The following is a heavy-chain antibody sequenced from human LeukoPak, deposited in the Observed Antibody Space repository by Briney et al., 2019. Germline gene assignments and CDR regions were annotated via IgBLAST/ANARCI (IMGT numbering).Heavy chain of an antibody. D-gene: IGHD3-10*02. J-gene: IGHJ5*02. CDR3: ARSYVRNWFDP. V-gene: IGHV4-39*01. Sequence: SETLSLTCTVSGGSIRRSDYQWGWIRQPPGKGLEWIGSIYYSGSTYYNPSLKSRVTISLDTSRNQFSLKLSSVTAADMAVYYCARSYVRNWFDPWGQGTLVTVSS. CDR1: GGSIRRSDYQ. CDR2: IYYSGST.